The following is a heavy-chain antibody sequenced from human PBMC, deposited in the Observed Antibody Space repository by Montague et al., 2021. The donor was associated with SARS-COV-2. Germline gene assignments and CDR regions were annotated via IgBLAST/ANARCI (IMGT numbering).Heavy chain of an antibody. D-gene: IGHD5-24*01. CDR3: ARVFPRWLYFYPYFDY. CDR1: GGSISSYY. CDR2: IYYSGST. J-gene: IGHJ4*02. V-gene: IGHV4-59*01. Sequence: SETLSLTCTVSGGSISSYYWSWIRQPPGKGLEWIGYIYYSGSTNYNPSLKSRVTISVDTSKNQFSLKLSSVTAADTAVDYCARVFPRWLYFYPYFDYWGQGTLVTVSS.